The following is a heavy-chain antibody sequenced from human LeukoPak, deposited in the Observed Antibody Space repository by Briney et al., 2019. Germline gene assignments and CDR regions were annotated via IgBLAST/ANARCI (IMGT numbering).Heavy chain of an antibody. CDR2: ISGSGGST. CDR3: ARRAGAYSHPYDY. Sequence: GGSLRLSCAAPGFTVSSNYMSWVRQAPGKGLEWVSAISGSGGSTYYADSVKGRLTISRDNSKNTLYLQMNSLRAEDTAVYYCARRAGAYSHPYDYWGQGTLVTVSS. D-gene: IGHD4/OR15-4a*01. J-gene: IGHJ4*02. V-gene: IGHV3-23*01. CDR1: GFTVSSNY.